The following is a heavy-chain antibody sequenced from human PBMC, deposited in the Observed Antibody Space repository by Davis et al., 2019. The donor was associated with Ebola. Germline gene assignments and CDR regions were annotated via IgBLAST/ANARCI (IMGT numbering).Heavy chain of an antibody. CDR1: GVSISAYY. J-gene: IGHJ4*02. Sequence: MPSETLSLTCTVSGVSISAYYWSWIRQPPGKGLEWLGFIYYSGTTKYNPSLKSRVTISVDTSKDQISLKLNSVTAADTAVYYCARHLIYNYDGSVYSSPYYIDYWGQGTLVTVSS. CDR2: IYYSGTT. V-gene: IGHV4-59*08. CDR3: ARHLIYNYDGSVYSSPYYIDY. D-gene: IGHD3-22*01.